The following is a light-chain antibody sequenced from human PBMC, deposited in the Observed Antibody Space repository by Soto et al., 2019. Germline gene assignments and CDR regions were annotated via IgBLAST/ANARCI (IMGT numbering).Light chain of an antibody. CDR1: QGISRW. J-gene: IGKJ4*01. Sequence: DIQMTQSPSSVSASVGDRVTITCRARQGISRWLAWYQQKPGKVPKLLIYAASSLQSGVPSRFSGSGSGTDFTLTISSLQPEDFATYYCQQSNSFPFTFGGGTKVEIK. CDR3: QQSNSFPFT. V-gene: IGKV1-12*01. CDR2: AAS.